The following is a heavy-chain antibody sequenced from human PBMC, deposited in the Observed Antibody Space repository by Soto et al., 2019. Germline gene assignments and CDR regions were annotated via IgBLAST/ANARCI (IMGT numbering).Heavy chain of an antibody. Sequence: PSETLSLTCTVSGGSISLYYWSWVRQPPGKGLEWIGYIYYSGSTSYNPSLKSRVTISVDTSKNQFSLKLNSVTAADTAVYYCARDYGIKASPGRLGFDYWGQGTLVTVSS. J-gene: IGHJ4*02. CDR3: ARDYGIKASPGRLGFDY. V-gene: IGHV4-59*01. CDR2: IYYSGST. CDR1: GGSISLYY. D-gene: IGHD6-6*01.